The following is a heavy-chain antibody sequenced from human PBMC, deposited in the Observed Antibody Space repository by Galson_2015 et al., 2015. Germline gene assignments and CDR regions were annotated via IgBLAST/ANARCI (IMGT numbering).Heavy chain of an antibody. D-gene: IGHD3-22*01. CDR1: GFTFSSYA. V-gene: IGHV3-30-3*01. CDR2: ISYDGSNK. J-gene: IGHJ3*02. Sequence: SLRLSCAASGFTFSSYAMHWVRQAPGKGLEWVAVISYDGSNKYYADSVKGRFTISRDNSKNTLYLQMNSLRAEDTAVYYCARDAVDSSGYYYRAYAFDIWGQGTMVTVSS. CDR3: ARDAVDSSGYYYRAYAFDI.